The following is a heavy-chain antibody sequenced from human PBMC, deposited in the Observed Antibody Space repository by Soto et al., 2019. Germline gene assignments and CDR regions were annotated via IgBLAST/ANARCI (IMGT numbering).Heavy chain of an antibody. Sequence: GAAVKVSCKASGYTFTSYGISWVRQAPGQGLEWMGWISAYNGNTNYAQKLQGRVTMTTDTSTSTAYMELRSLRSDDTAVYYCARVDYYDSSGYLASSKWFDPWGQGTLVTVSS. V-gene: IGHV1-18*01. J-gene: IGHJ5*02. CDR1: GYTFTSYG. CDR2: ISAYNGNT. CDR3: ARVDYYDSSGYLASSKWFDP. D-gene: IGHD3-22*01.